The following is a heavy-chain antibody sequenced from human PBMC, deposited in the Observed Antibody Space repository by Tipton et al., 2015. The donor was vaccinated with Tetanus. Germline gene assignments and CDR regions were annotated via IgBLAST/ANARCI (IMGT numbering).Heavy chain of an antibody. CDR2: IYYSGST. CDR1: GGSISSFNYY. Sequence: TLSLTCTVSGGSISSFNYYWGWIRQPPGKGLEWIGSIYYSGSTNYNPSLKSRVTISVDTSKNQFSLKLNSVTAADTAVYYCARDSMSSSGYDKERTYYYYGMDVWGQGTTVTVSS. CDR3: ARDSMSSSGYDKERTYYYYGMDV. V-gene: IGHV4-39*07. J-gene: IGHJ6*02. D-gene: IGHD5-12*01.